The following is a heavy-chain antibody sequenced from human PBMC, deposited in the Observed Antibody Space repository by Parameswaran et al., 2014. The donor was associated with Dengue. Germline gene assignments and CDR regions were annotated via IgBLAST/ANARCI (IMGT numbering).Heavy chain of an antibody. CDR2: IYYSGST. V-gene: IGHV4-31*02. Sequence: RWIRQPPGKGLEWIGYIYYSGSTYYNPSLKSRVTISVDTSKNQFSLKLSSVTAADTAVYYCARARGSYQGETAFDIWGQGTMVTVSS. CDR3: ARARGSYQGETAFDI. J-gene: IGHJ3*02. D-gene: IGHD1-26*01.